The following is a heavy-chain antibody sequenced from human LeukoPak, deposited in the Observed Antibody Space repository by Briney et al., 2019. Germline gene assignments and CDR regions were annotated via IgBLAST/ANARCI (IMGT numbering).Heavy chain of an antibody. CDR3: AKGYSHGNWLFDY. V-gene: IGHV3-30*02. CDR1: GLTFNRHG. Sequence: GGSLRLSCVVSGLTFNRHGMHWVRQAPGKGLEWVAVVGDTGEAKVYADSVKGRFTISRDNSKNTLFLQMDSLRVEDTALYFCAKGYSHGNWLFDYWGQGTLVTVSS. J-gene: IGHJ4*02. D-gene: IGHD4-23*01. CDR2: VGDTGEAK.